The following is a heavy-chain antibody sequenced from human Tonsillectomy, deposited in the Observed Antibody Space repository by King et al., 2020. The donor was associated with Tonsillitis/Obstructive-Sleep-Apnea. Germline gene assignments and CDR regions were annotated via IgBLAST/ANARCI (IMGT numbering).Heavy chain of an antibody. Sequence: VQLVESGGGLVQPGGSLRLSCAASGFTFSSYEMNWVRQAPGKGLEWVSYISSSGSTIYYADSVKGRFTISIDNAKNSLYLQMNSLRAEDTAVYYCARVPNLNYVYGMAVWGQGTTVTVSS. J-gene: IGHJ6*02. CDR2: ISSSGSTI. D-gene: IGHD1-1*01. CDR3: ARVPNLNYVYGMAV. CDR1: GFTFSSYE. V-gene: IGHV3-48*03.